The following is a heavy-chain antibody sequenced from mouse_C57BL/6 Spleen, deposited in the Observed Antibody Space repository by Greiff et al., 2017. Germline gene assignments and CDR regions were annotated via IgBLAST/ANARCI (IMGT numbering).Heavy chain of an antibody. D-gene: IGHD2-1*01. CDR1: GYTFTSYW. CDR2: IYPGSGST. Sequence: QVQLQQPGAELVKPGASVKMSCKASGYTFTSYWITWVKQRPGQGLEWIGDIYPGSGSTNYNEKFKSKATLSVDTSSSTAYMQLSSLTSEDSEVYYCARWVTYYFDDWGQGTTLTVSS. CDR3: ARWVTYYFDD. V-gene: IGHV1-55*01. J-gene: IGHJ2*01.